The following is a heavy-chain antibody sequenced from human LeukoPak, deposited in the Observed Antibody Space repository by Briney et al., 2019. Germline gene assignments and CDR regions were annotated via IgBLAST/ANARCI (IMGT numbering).Heavy chain of an antibody. CDR2: MNPNSGNT. J-gene: IGHJ4*02. Sequence: GASVKVSCKASGYTFTSYDINWVRQATGQGLEWMGWMNPNSGNTGYAQKFQGRVTITRNTSINTAYMELSSLRSEDTAVYYCARGRITIFGVVIIPFDYWGRGTLVTVSS. V-gene: IGHV1-8*03. CDR3: ARGRITIFGVVIIPFDY. CDR1: GYTFTSYD. D-gene: IGHD3-3*01.